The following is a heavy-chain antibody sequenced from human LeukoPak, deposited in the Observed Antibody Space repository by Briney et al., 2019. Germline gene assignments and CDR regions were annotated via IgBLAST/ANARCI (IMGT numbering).Heavy chain of an antibody. V-gene: IGHV3-64*01. D-gene: IGHD1-26*01. J-gene: IGHJ3*02. CDR2: ISSNGGST. Sequence: PGGSLRLSCAASGFTFSSYAMHWVRQAPGKGLEYVSAISSNGGSTYYANSVKGRFTISRDNSKNTLYLQMGSLRAEDMAVYYCAVVGATDAFDIWGQGTMVTVSS. CDR3: AVVGATDAFDI. CDR1: GFTFSSYA.